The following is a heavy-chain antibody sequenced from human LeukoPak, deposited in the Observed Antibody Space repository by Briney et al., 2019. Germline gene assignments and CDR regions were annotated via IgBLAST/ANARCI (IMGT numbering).Heavy chain of an antibody. J-gene: IGHJ4*02. CDR2: IYYSGST. CDR3: ARTPVTRQQLVPTDFDY. CDR1: GGSISSSSYY. D-gene: IGHD6-13*01. Sequence: SETLSLTCTVSGGSISSSSYYWGWIRQPPGKGLEWIGSIYYSGSTYYNPSLKSRVTISVDTSKNQFSLKLSSVTAADTAVYYCARTPVTRQQLVPTDFDYWGQGTLVTVSS. V-gene: IGHV4-39*01.